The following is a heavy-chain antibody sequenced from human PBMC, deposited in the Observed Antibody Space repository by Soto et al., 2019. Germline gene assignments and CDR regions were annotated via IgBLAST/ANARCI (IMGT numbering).Heavy chain of an antibody. V-gene: IGHV3-74*01. Sequence: EVQLVESGGGLVQPGGSLRLSCAASGFTFSSYWMHWVRQAPGKGLVWVSRIHSDGSSTNYADSVKGRLTISRDNAKNTLYLQMNSLRAEDTAVYYCARGGIAAAFDPWGQGTLVTVSS. CDR3: ARGGIAAAFDP. D-gene: IGHD6-13*01. CDR1: GFTFSSYW. CDR2: IHSDGSST. J-gene: IGHJ5*02.